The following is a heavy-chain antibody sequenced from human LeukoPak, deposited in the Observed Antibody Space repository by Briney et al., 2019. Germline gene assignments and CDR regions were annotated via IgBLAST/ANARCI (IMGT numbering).Heavy chain of an antibody. J-gene: IGHJ2*01. CDR3: ATLFSGVGGYWHFDL. Sequence: SETLSLTCSVSGGSISNNYWSWIRQPPEKGLEWIAYMSHSGSTKYNPSLKSRVYISSDTSKNQFSLKLSSVTAADMAVYYCATLFSGVGGYWHFDLWGRGTLVTVSS. CDR1: GGSISNNY. D-gene: IGHD3-16*01. CDR2: MSHSGST. V-gene: IGHV4-59*08.